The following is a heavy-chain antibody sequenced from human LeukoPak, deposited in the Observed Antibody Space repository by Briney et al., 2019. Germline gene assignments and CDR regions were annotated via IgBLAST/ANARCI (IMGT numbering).Heavy chain of an antibody. V-gene: IGHV3-23*01. CDR1: GFTFSRYA. D-gene: IGHD1-1*01. Sequence: PEGSLRLSCAASGFTFSRYAMSWVRQAPGKGLEWVSAISNSGGSTYYADSVKGRFTISRDNSENTLYLQMNSLRAEDTAVYYCARQLNDGPIDYWGQGTLVTVSS. CDR2: ISNSGGST. CDR3: ARQLNDGPIDY. J-gene: IGHJ4*02.